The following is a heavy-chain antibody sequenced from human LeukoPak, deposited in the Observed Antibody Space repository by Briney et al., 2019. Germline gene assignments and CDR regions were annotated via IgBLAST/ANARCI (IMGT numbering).Heavy chain of an antibody. CDR1: GFTFDDYA. V-gene: IGHV3-9*03. CDR2: ISWNSGSI. D-gene: IGHD1-26*01. CDR3: VKAPQSGIVGAINFDY. J-gene: IGHJ4*02. Sequence: TGGSLRLSCAASGFTFDDYAMHWVRQVPGKGLEWVSGISWNSGSIRYADSVKGRFTISRDNAKNSLYLQMNSLRAEDMALYYCVKAPQSGIVGAINFDYWGQGTLVTVSS.